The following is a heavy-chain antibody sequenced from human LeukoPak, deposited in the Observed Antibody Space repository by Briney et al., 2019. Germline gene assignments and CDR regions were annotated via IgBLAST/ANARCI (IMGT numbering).Heavy chain of an antibody. CDR1: GGSISSGGYY. CDR2: IYYSGST. V-gene: IGHV4-31*03. D-gene: IGHD6-19*01. J-gene: IGHJ5*02. Sequence: PSQTLSLTCTVSGGSISSGGYYWSWIRQHPGKGLEWIGYIYYSGSTYYNPSLKSRVTISVDTSMNQFSLKLSSVTAADTAVYYCASLGYSSGWYNWFDPWGQGTLVTVSS. CDR3: ASLGYSSGWYNWFDP.